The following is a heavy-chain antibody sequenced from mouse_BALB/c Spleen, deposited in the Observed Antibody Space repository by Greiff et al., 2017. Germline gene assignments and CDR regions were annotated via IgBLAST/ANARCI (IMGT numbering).Heavy chain of an antibody. CDR1: GYAFTNYL. D-gene: IGHD1-2*01. V-gene: IGHV1-54*03. Sequence: QVQLQQSGAELVRPGTSVKVSCKASGYAFTNYLIEWVKQRPGQGLEWIGVINPGSGGTNYNEKFKGKATLTADKSSSTAYMQLSSLTSDDSAVYFCARQGVLRLRWFAYWGQGTLVTVSA. CDR2: INPGSGGT. J-gene: IGHJ3*01. CDR3: ARQGVLRLRWFAY.